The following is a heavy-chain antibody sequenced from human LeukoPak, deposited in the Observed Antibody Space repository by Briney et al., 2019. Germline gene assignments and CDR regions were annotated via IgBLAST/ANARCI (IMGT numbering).Heavy chain of an antibody. V-gene: IGHV3-30*18. CDR2: ISYDGSNK. CDR3: AKDPYGGSSGA. D-gene: IGHD3-22*01. CDR1: GFIFNTYG. Sequence: PGRSLRLSCAASGFIFNTYGMHWVRQAPGKGLEWVAVISYDGSNKYYADSVKGRFTISRDNSKNTLYLQMNSLRAEDTAVYYCAKDPYGGSSGAWGQGTLVTVSS. J-gene: IGHJ4*02.